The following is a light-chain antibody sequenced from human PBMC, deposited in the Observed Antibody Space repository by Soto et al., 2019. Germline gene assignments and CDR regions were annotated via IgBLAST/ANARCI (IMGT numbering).Light chain of an antibody. Sequence: QSVLTQPASVSGSPGQSITISCTGTSSDVGAYNYDSWYQQHHPGEAPKLIIYDVSHRPSGVSNRFSGSKSGNTASLTISGLQTEDEADYYCSSYTSVTTYVFGTGTKATVL. V-gene: IGLV2-14*03. CDR2: DVS. CDR3: SSYTSVTTYV. J-gene: IGLJ1*01. CDR1: SSDVGAYNY.